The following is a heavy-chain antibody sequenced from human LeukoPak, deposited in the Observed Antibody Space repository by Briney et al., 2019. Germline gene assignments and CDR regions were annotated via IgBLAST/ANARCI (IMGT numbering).Heavy chain of an antibody. CDR1: GGSVSSGSYY. J-gene: IGHJ4*02. V-gene: IGHV4-61*01. Sequence: SETLSLTCTVSGGSVSSGSYYWSWIRQPPGKGLEWIGYIYYSGSTSYNPSLKSRVTISVDTSKNQFSLKLSSVTAADTAVYYCARNNCGGDCPFGGSMGFDYWGQGTLVTVSS. CDR3: ARNNCGGDCPFGGSMGFDY. D-gene: IGHD2-21*02. CDR2: IYYSGST.